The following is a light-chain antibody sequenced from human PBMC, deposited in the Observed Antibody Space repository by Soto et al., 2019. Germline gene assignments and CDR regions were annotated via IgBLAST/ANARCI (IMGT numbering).Light chain of an antibody. V-gene: IGLV1-44*01. Sequence: QSVLTQPPSASGTPGQRVTISCSGSSSNIGSNPVRWSQQLPGTAPRSLISSDNQRRSGVPDRISGSRSGTSASLAISGLQSEDEAEYYCAAWDDSLRGRVFGGGTKLTVL. J-gene: IGLJ2*01. CDR1: SSNIGSNP. CDR2: SDN. CDR3: AAWDDSLRGRV.